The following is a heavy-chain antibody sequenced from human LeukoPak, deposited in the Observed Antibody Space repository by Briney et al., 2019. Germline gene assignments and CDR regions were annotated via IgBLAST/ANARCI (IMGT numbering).Heavy chain of an antibody. CDR1: GFTFSSYW. D-gene: IGHD6-13*01. V-gene: IGHV3-7*01. CDR3: ARVGIAAPSYYYYMDV. Sequence: PGGSLRLSCAASGFTFSSYWMSWVRQAPGKGLEWVANIKQDGSEKYYVDSVKGRFTISRDNAKNSLYLQMNSLRAEDTAVYYCARVGIAAPSYYYYMDVWGKGTTVTVSS. CDR2: IKQDGSEK. J-gene: IGHJ6*03.